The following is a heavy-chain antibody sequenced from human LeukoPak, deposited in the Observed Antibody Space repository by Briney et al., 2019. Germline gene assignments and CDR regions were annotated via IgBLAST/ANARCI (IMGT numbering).Heavy chain of an antibody. J-gene: IGHJ6*03. V-gene: IGHV4-34*01. CDR2: IHPSGSP. Sequence: SETLLLTCTVYGGSFSDYYWGWIRQPPGKGLEWIGEIHPSGSPNYSPSLKSRVTISLVASKKQFSLKLSSVAAADTAVYFCARVGYSYVINDWSRTGLGAYPTKYYYHMDVWDKGTTVTVSS. D-gene: IGHD5-18*01. CDR1: GGSFSDYY. CDR3: ARVGYSYVINDWSRTGLGAYPTKYYYHMDV.